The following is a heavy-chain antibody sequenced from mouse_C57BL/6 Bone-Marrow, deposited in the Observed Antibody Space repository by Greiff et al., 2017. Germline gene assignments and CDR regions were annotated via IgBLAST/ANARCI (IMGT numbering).Heavy chain of an antibody. CDR1: GYSFTDYN. V-gene: IGHV1-39*01. D-gene: IGHD2-3*01. J-gene: IGHJ1*03. CDR2: INPNYGTT. Sequence: EVQRVESGPELVKPGASVRISCKASGYSFTDYNMNWVKQSNGKSLEWIGVINPNYGTTSYNQKFKGKATLTVDQSSSTAYMQLNSLTSEDSAVYYCARSYDGYYLHWYFDVWGTGTTVTVSS. CDR3: ARSYDGYYLHWYFDV.